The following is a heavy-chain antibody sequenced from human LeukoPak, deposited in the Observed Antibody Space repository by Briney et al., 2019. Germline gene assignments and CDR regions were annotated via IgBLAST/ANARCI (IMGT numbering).Heavy chain of an antibody. CDR1: GFTFSNYA. D-gene: IGHD5-24*01. V-gene: IGHV3-23*01. CDR3: AKDETGDGYNAI. Sequence: PGGSLRLCCEASGFTFSNYAMTWVRQAPGKGLEWVAFIYGSGQMTDYAASVKGRFIISRDNSKNTLHLQMYSLRAEDAAVYYCAKDETGDGYNAIWGQGTRVTVSS. J-gene: IGHJ1*01. CDR2: IYGSGQMT.